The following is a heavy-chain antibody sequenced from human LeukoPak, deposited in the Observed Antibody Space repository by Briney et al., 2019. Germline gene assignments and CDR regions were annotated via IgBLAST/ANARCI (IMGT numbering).Heavy chain of an antibody. V-gene: IGHV3-21*01. CDR2: ISSSSSYI. D-gene: IGHD2-21*01. Sequence: GGSLRLSCAASGFTFSSYSMNWVRQAPGKGLEWVSSISSSSSYIYYADSVKGRFTISRDNAKNSLYLQMNSLRAEDTAVYYCARSPLGSYSFDYWGQGTLVTVSS. CDR1: GFTFSSYS. J-gene: IGHJ4*02. CDR3: ARSPLGSYSFDY.